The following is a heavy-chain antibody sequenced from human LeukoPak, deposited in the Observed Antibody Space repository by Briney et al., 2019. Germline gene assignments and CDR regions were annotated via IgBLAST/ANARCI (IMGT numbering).Heavy chain of an antibody. Sequence: VGSLRLSCAVSGITFRSYEMNWVRQAPGKGLEWVSYINTSNSTIYYADSVKGRFTISRDNAKNSLYLQMNRLRADDTAVYYCARELQLERLAFGKEGSAFDYWGQGTLVTVSS. V-gene: IGHV3-48*03. CDR3: ARELQLERLAFGKEGSAFDY. CDR2: INTSNSTI. J-gene: IGHJ4*02. D-gene: IGHD1-1*01. CDR1: GITFRSYE.